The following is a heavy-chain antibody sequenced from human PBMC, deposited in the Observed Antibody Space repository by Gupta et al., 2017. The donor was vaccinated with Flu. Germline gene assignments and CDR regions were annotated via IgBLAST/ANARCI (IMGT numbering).Heavy chain of an antibody. J-gene: IGHJ4*02. V-gene: IGHV3-72*01. CDR3: ARAFTIATDQFDY. CDR1: GFPFSDHY. D-gene: IGHD3-3*01. Sequence: EVQLVESGGGLVQPGRSLTLSCEASGFPFSDHYMDWVRQAPGKGPEWVGRIRIQAKNYTTEYAAAVQGRFTISRDDSRNSLHLQMNSLKTEDTAVYYCARAFTIATDQFDYWGQGTRVTVSS. CDR2: IRIQAKNYTT.